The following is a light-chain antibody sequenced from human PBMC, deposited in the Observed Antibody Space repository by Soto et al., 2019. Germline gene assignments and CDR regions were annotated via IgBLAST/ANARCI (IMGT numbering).Light chain of an antibody. Sequence: QSVLTQPASVSGSPGQSITISCTGTSSDVGAYKYVSWYQQRPGKAPKLMIYEVSNRPSGVSNRFSGSKSGNTASVTISGLQAEDEADYYCRSYTRNNSQVFGTGSKVIVL. CDR2: EVS. V-gene: IGLV2-14*01. CDR1: SSDVGAYKY. CDR3: RSYTRNNSQV. J-gene: IGLJ1*01.